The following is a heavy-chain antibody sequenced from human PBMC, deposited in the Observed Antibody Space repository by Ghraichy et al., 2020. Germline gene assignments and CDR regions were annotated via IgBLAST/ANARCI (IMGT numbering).Heavy chain of an antibody. CDR2: INTNSGGT. D-gene: IGHD6-19*01. V-gene: IGHV1-2*02. CDR3: ARYSPEQWLAH. J-gene: IGHJ4*02. CDR1: GYTFTGYY. Sequence: ASVKVSCKASGYTFTGYYMHWVRQAPGQGLEWMGWINTNSGGTKYAQKFQGRVAMTRDTSISTAYMELSRLISDDTAVYYCARYSPEQWLAHWGQRTLVTVSS.